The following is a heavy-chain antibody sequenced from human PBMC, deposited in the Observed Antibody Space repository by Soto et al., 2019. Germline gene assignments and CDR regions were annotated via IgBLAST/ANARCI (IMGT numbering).Heavy chain of an antibody. J-gene: IGHJ3*02. D-gene: IGHD3-22*01. CDR3: VRDYYDTSGYPNTFDM. CDR2: IGSRTSDI. Sequence: LRLSCAASGFTLSRHTMNWVRQAPGEGLEWVSFIGSRTSDIYYADSVKGRFTISRDNAKNSLYLDLTRLRAEDTAVYFCVRDYYDTSGYPNTFDMWGQGTMVTVSS. V-gene: IGHV3-21*01. CDR1: GFTLSRHT.